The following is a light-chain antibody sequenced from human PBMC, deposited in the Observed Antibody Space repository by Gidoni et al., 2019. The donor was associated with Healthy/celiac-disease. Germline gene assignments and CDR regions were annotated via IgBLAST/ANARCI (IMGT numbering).Light chain of an antibody. V-gene: IGKV3-15*01. CDR1: QSVSSN. CDR3: QQYNNWPPGP. Sequence: EIVMTQSPATLSVSPGERATLSCRASQSVSSNLAWYQQKPGQAPRLLIYGASTRATGIPARFSGSGSGTEFTLTISSLQSEDFAVYYCQQYNNWPPGPFXQXTKLEIK. CDR2: GAS. J-gene: IGKJ2*01.